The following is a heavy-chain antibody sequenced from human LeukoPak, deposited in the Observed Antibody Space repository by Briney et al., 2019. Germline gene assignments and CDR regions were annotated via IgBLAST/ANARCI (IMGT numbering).Heavy chain of an antibody. Sequence: ASLKVSCKASGYTFTGYYMHWVRQGPGQGQELMGWINPNSGGTNYAQKFQGGVTMTSDTSISLAYMDLSRLRSDDTAVYYCARSGYSGRPSPHWGQGTLVTVSS. J-gene: IGHJ4*02. V-gene: IGHV1-2*02. CDR3: ARSGYSGRPSPH. CDR2: INPNSGGT. CDR1: GYTFTGYY. D-gene: IGHD5-12*01.